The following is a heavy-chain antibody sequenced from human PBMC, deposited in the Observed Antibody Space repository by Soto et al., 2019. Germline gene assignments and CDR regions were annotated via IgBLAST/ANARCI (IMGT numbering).Heavy chain of an antibody. D-gene: IGHD2-2*02. J-gene: IGHJ6*02. CDR2: STGSGGAI. CDR1: GFTFSTYE. V-gene: IGHV3-48*03. CDR3: ARVHTEVTPPIIPHYYGMDV. Sequence: EVELVESGGGLVQPGGALRLSCTASGFTFSTYEMNWVRQAPGKGLDWVAYSTGSGGAIYYADSVKGRFSSSPDNAKNALYLQTNSLRAEDTAVYYCARVHTEVTPPIIPHYYGMDVWGPGNTVTVSS.